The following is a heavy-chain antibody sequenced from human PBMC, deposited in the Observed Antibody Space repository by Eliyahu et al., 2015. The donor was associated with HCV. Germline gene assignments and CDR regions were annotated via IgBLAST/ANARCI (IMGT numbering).Heavy chain of an antibody. Sequence: QVQLVESGGGXVQPGRSLRLSCAAXXXTFSSYGMHXVRQAPGKGLEWVAVISYDGSNKYYADSVKGRFTISRDNSKNTLYLQMNSLRAEDTAVYYCAKDRYGGNSATFDYWGQGTLVTVSS. CDR2: ISYDGSNK. V-gene: IGHV3-30*18. CDR1: XXTFSSYG. CDR3: AKDRYGGNSATFDY. D-gene: IGHD4-23*01. J-gene: IGHJ4*02.